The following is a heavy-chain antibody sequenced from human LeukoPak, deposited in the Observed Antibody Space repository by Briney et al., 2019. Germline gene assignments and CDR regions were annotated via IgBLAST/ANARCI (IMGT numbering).Heavy chain of an antibody. CDR1: GVTFSSYA. V-gene: IGHV3-23*01. D-gene: IGHD4/OR15-4a*01. CDR2: ISGSGGNT. J-gene: IGHJ4*02. CDR3: APGGLWGTRLFDY. Sequence: GGSLRLTCAASGVTFSSYAMSWIRQAPGKGLEWVSVISGSGGNTYYADSVKGRFTISRDNSKNTLYLQMNSLRAEDTAVYYCAPGGLWGTRLFDYWGQGTLVTVSS.